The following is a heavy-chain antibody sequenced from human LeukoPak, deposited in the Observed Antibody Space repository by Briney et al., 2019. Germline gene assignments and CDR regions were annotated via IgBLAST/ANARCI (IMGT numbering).Heavy chain of an antibody. CDR1: GYTFTGYY. Sequence: ASVKVSCKASGYTFTGYYMHWVRQAPGQGLEWMGWINPNSGGTNYAQKFQGRDTMTRDTSISTAYMELSRLRSDDTAVYYCARSYYDSSGSNSYDYWGQGTLVTVSS. CDR3: ARSYYDSSGSNSYDY. J-gene: IGHJ4*02. V-gene: IGHV1-2*02. CDR2: INPNSGGT. D-gene: IGHD3-22*01.